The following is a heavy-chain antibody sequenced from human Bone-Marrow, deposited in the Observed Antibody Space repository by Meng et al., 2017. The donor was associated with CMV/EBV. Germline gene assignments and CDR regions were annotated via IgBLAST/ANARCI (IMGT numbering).Heavy chain of an antibody. V-gene: IGHV3-48*03. CDR3: AKDLLLFGGANAYFDS. CDR2: ISSSGSTI. D-gene: IGHD3-16*01. Sequence: GEFLKIFCAASGFTFSSYEMNWVRQAPGKGLEWVLYISSSGSTIYYADSVKGRFTISRDNSKSTVYLQMNSLRPEETAVYYCAKDLLLFGGANAYFDSWGQGTLVTVSS. J-gene: IGHJ4*02. CDR1: GFTFSSYE.